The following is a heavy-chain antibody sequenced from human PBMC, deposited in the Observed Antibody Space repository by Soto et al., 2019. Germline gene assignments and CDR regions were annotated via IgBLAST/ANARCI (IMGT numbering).Heavy chain of an antibody. CDR3: ARDQHPGIAAAGTIYSYYGMDV. J-gene: IGHJ6*02. V-gene: IGHV1-69*01. CDR1: GGTFSSYA. CDR2: IIPFFGAA. Sequence: QVQLVQSGAEVKKPGSSVKVSCKASGGTFSSYAISWVRQAPGQGLEWMGGIIPFFGAANYAQKFQGKVTNTADESTCTAYMQLSSLRSEDTAVYYCARDQHPGIAAAGTIYSYYGMDVWGQGTTVTFSS. D-gene: IGHD6-13*01.